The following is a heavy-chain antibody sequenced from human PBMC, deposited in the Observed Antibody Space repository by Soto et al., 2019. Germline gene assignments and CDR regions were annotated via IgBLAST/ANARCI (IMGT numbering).Heavy chain of an antibody. D-gene: IGHD3-22*01. Sequence: SVKVSCKASGFTFTSSAVQWVRQARGRRLEWIGWIVVGSGNTNYAQKFQERVTITRDMSTSTAYMELSSLRSEDTAVYYCAARPPYYYDSSGYYYFDYWGQGTLVTASS. J-gene: IGHJ4*02. CDR1: GFTFTSSA. CDR2: IVVGSGNT. CDR3: AARPPYYYDSSGYYYFDY. V-gene: IGHV1-58*01.